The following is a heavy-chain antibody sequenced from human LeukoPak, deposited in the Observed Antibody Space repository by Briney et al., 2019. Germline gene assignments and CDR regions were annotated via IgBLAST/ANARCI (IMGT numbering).Heavy chain of an antibody. CDR2: ISSSGSYI. CDR3: ARDSESYHDF. CDR1: GFTFSSYS. Sequence: GGSLRLSCAASGFTFSSYSMNWVRQAPGKGLEWVSLISSSGSYIYYADSLKGRFTISRDNAKNSLYLQMNSLRAEDTAVYYCARDSESYHDFWGQGTLVTASS. J-gene: IGHJ4*02. D-gene: IGHD1-26*01. V-gene: IGHV3-21*01.